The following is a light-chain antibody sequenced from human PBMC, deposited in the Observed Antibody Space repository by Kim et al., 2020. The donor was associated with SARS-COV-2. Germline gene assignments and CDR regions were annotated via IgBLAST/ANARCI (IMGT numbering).Light chain of an antibody. CDR2: KAS. Sequence: DIQMTQSPSILSASVGDRVTITCRASQSVSSWLAWYQQKPGKAPKLLISKASSLEGGVPSRFSVRGSGTEFTLTINTLQPDDFATYSCQQYDSHPYTFGQGTKLEI. V-gene: IGKV1-5*03. CDR3: QQYDSHPYT. J-gene: IGKJ2*01. CDR1: QSVSSW.